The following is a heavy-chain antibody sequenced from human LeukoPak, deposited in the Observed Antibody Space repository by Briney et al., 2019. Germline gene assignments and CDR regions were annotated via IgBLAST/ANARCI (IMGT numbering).Heavy chain of an antibody. CDR2: IYYSGTT. D-gene: IGHD6-6*01. J-gene: IGHJ4*02. V-gene: IGHV4-59*01. CDR3: AKGQLVHDY. CDR1: GGSISSYY. Sequence: SETLSLTCTVSGGSISSYYWSWIRQPPGKGLEWVGYIYYSGTTKYNPSLKSRASISVDTSKNQFSLKLSSVTAADTAVYYCAKGQLVHDYWGQGTLVTVSS.